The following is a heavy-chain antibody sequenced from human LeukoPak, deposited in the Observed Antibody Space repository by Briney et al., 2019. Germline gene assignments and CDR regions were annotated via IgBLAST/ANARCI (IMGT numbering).Heavy chain of an antibody. J-gene: IGHJ4*02. CDR1: GFTFSSYG. D-gene: IGHD6-19*01. CDR3: ARAGSGFDY. CDR2: IRYDGGNK. Sequence: PGGSLRLSCAASGFTFSSYGMHWVRQAPGKGLEWVAFIRYDGGNKYYADSVKGRFTISRDNSKNTLYLQMNSLRAEDTAVYYCARAGSGFDYWGQGTLVTVSS. V-gene: IGHV3-30*02.